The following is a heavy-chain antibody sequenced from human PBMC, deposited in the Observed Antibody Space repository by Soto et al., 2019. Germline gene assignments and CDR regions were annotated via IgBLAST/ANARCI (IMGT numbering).Heavy chain of an antibody. D-gene: IGHD5-12*01. Sequence: ASVKVSCKASGCNFSNYGSSWVRQAPGQGLEWMGGIIAYNGNTNYARKFQDRVTMTTDTSTTTAYMELGRLRSDDTAVYYCVRSGYSGSTNCPWGPYYYYDMDVWGQGTTVTVSS. J-gene: IGHJ6*02. V-gene: IGHV1-18*01. CDR2: IIAYNGNT. CDR1: GCNFSNYG. CDR3: VRSGYSGSTNCPWGPYYYYDMDV.